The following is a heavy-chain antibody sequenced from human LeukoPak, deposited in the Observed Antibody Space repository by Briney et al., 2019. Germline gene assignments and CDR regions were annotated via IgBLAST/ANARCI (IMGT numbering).Heavy chain of an antibody. D-gene: IGHD5-24*01. Sequence: HWASVKVSCKASGGTFSSYAISWVRQAPGQGLEWMGGIIPIFGTANYAQKFQGRVTITADKSTSTAYMELSSLRSEDTAVYYCARDNSVRDEAWWFNPWGQGTLVTVSS. CDR1: GGTFSSYA. J-gene: IGHJ5*02. CDR2: IIPIFGTA. CDR3: ARDNSVRDEAWWFNP. V-gene: IGHV1-69*06.